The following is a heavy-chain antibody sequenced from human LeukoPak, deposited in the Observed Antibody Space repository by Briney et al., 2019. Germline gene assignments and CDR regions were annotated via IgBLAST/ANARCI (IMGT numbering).Heavy chain of an antibody. V-gene: IGHV4-59*08. J-gene: IGHJ6*02. CDR2: IYYSGST. Sequence: PSETLSLTCTVSGGSISSYYWSWIRQPPGKGLEWIGYIYYSGSTNYNPSLKSRVTISVDTSKNQFSLKLSSVTAAGTAVYYCARHPRNDFWSGYYGYYYYGMDVWGQGTTVTVSS. CDR3: ARHPRNDFWSGYYGYYYYGMDV. D-gene: IGHD3-3*01. CDR1: GGSISSYY.